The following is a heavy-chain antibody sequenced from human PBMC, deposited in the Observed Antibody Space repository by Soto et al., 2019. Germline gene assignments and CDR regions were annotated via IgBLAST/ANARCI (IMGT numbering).Heavy chain of an antibody. CDR3: ARHYSGSYFPHWFDP. CDR1: GDSVSSGSYY. V-gene: IGHV4-61*01. Sequence: SETLSLTCSVSGDSVSSGSYYWSWVRQPPGKGLEWIGYIFYSGNTNYNSSLQSRVTISVDTSKNQFSLKLRSVTAADTAMYYFARHYSGSYFPHWFDPWGQGTLVTVSS. D-gene: IGHD1-26*01. J-gene: IGHJ5*02. CDR2: IFYSGNT.